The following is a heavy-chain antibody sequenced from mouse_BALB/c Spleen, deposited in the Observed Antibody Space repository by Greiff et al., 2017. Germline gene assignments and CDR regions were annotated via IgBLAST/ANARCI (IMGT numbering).Heavy chain of an antibody. CDR1: GFNIKDYY. J-gene: IGHJ3*01. CDR3: NAGYYGSSGAY. Sequence: VQLKQSGAELVRSGASVKLSCTASGFNIKDYYLHWVKQRPEQGLEWIGWIDPENGDTEYAPKFQGKATMTADTSSNTAYLQLSSLTSEDTAVYYCNAGYYGSSGAYWGQGTLVTVSA. CDR2: IDPENGDT. D-gene: IGHD1-1*01. V-gene: IGHV14-4*02.